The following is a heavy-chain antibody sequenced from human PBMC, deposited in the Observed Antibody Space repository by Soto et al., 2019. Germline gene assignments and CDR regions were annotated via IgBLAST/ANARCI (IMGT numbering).Heavy chain of an antibody. D-gene: IGHD3-22*01. CDR3: ARDRPSYNYYDTSGYYPLDY. CDR2: ISSSGSPI. Sequence: LRLSCAASGFTFSSYEMNWVRQAPGKGLEWVSYISSSGSPIYYADSVKGRFTISRDNAKNSLYLQMNNLRAEDTAVYYCARDRPSYNYYDTSGYYPLDYWAQGTLVTVSS. V-gene: IGHV3-48*03. J-gene: IGHJ4*02. CDR1: GFTFSSYE.